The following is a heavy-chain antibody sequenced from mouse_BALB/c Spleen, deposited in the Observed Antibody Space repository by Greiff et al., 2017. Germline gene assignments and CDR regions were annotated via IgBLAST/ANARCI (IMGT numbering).Heavy chain of an antibody. V-gene: IGHV5-9-4*01. D-gene: IGHD1-1*01. CDR1: GFTFSSYA. J-gene: IGHJ4*01. CDR3: ARGTTGTWAMDY. CDR2: ISSGGSYT. Sequence: EVQRVESGGGLVQPGGSRKLSCAASGFTFSSYAMSWVRQSPEKRLEWVAEISSGGSYTYYPDTVTGRFTISRDNAKNTLYLEMSSLRSEDTAMYYCARGTTGTWAMDYWGQGTSVTVSS.